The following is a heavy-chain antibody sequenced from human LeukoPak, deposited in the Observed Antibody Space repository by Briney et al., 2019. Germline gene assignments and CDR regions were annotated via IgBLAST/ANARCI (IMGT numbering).Heavy chain of an antibody. V-gene: IGHV1-18*04. Sequence: GASVKVSCKASGYTFTGYYIHWVRQAPGQGLEWMGWISAYNGNTNYAQKLQGRVTMTTDTSTSTAYMELRSLRSDDTAVYYCARGVGGVGYSGYPIDYWGQGTLVTVSS. CDR1: GYTFTGYY. CDR3: ARGVGGVGYSGYPIDY. D-gene: IGHD5-12*01. CDR2: ISAYNGNT. J-gene: IGHJ4*02.